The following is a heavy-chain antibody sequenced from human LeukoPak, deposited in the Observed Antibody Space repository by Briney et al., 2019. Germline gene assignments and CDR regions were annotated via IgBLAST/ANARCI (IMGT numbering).Heavy chain of an antibody. CDR1: GYTFTSYG. D-gene: IGHD3-3*01. Sequence: ASVKVSCKASGYTFTSYGISWVRQAPGQGLEWMGWFSAYNGNTNYAQKLQGRVTMTTDTSTSTAYMELRSLRSDDTAVYYCARGEGHQYDFWTGYYTFDYWGQGTLVTVSS. J-gene: IGHJ4*02. CDR3: ARGEGHQYDFWTGYYTFDY. CDR2: FSAYNGNT. V-gene: IGHV1-18*01.